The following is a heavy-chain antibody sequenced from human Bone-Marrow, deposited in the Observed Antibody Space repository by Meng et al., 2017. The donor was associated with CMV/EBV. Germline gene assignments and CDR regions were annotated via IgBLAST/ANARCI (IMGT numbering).Heavy chain of an antibody. CDR3: ASIPHPSRRTHITDFDY. V-gene: IGHV4-34*01. D-gene: IGHD1-14*01. CDR1: GGSCSGYY. CDR2: INHSGST. Sequence: GQLHEWGAGLFKPSETLSLTCAVYGGSCSGYYWSWIRQPPGKGLEWIGEINHSGSTNYNPSLKSRVTISVDTSKNQFSLKLSSVTAADTAVYYCASIPHPSRRTHITDFDYWGQGTLVTVPS. J-gene: IGHJ4*02.